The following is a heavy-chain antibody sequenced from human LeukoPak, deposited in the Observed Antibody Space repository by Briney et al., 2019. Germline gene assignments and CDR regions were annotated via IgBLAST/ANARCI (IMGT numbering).Heavy chain of an antibody. CDR2: IVVGSGNT. CDR1: GFTFTSSA. Sequence: ATSVKVSCTASGFTFTSSAMQWVRQARGQRLEWIGWIVVGSGNTNYAQKFQERVTITRDMSTSTAYMELSSLRSEDTAVYYCAADGEDSGSYSSFDYWGQGTLVTVSS. D-gene: IGHD1-26*01. V-gene: IGHV1-58*02. CDR3: AADGEDSGSYSSFDY. J-gene: IGHJ4*02.